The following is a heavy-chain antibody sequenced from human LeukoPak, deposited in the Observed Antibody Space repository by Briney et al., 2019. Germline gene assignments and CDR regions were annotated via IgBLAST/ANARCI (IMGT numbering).Heavy chain of an antibody. CDR2: INPTTNSA. J-gene: IGHJ4*02. Sequence: ASVKVSCKASGYTFTNYYIHWVRQAPGQGLEWMGIINPTTNSAIYAQKFQGRVTMTRDMSTSTVYMELSSLRSEDTAVHYCARVPYGGNAFDFWGQGTLVTVSS. D-gene: IGHD4-23*01. CDR1: GYTFTNYY. CDR3: ARVPYGGNAFDF. V-gene: IGHV1-46*01.